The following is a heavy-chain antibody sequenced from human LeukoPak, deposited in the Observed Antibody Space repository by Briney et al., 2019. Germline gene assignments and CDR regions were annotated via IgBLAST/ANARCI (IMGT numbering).Heavy chain of an antibody. V-gene: IGHV1-2*02. CDR3: AXXXLXXXXDY. Sequence: XXXRQAPGQGXXWMGWINPNSGGTNYAQKFQGRVTMTRDTSISTAYMELSRLRSDDTAVYYCAXXXLXXXXDYWGQXTXVTVSS. CDR2: INPNSGGT. J-gene: IGHJ4*02.